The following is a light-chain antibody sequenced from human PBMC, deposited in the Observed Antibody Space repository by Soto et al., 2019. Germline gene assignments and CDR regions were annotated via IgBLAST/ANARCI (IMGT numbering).Light chain of an antibody. J-gene: IGLJ2*01. CDR3: ISYTSSRVV. V-gene: IGLV2-14*01. CDR1: SSDVGGYNY. Sequence: QSVLTQPASVSGSPGQSITISCTGTSSDVGGYNYVSWYQQHPGKAPKLMIYDVSNRPSGVSNRFSGSKSGNTASLTISGLHAEDEADFYCISYTSSRVVFGGGTKLTV. CDR2: DVS.